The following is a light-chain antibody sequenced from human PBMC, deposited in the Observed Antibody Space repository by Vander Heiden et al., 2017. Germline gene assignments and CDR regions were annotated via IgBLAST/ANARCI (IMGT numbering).Light chain of an antibody. J-gene: IGLJ3*02. CDR2: DVS. Sequence: QSALTQPRPVSGSPGQSVTSSCTGTSSDVGGNNYVPWYQQNPGKAPKLMIYDVSKRPSGVPDRFSGSKSGNTASLTISGLQAEDEADYYCCSYAGSYTWVFGGGTKLTVL. CDR3: CSYAGSYTWV. V-gene: IGLV2-11*01. CDR1: SSDVGGNNY.